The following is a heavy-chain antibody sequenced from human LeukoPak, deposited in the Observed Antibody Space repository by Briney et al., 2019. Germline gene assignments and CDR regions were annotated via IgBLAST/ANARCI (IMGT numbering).Heavy chain of an antibody. Sequence: ASVKVSCKASGYTFTGYYIHWVRQAPGQGLEWMGWINPNSGGTNYAQKFQGGVTMTRDTSISTAYMELSRLRSDDTAVYYCATGGVDDDAFDIWGQGAMVTVSS. D-gene: IGHD3-16*01. V-gene: IGHV1-2*02. CDR1: GYTFTGYY. J-gene: IGHJ3*02. CDR2: INPNSGGT. CDR3: ATGGVDDDAFDI.